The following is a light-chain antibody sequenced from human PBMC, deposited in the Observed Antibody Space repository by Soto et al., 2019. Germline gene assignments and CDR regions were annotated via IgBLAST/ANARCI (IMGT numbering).Light chain of an antibody. V-gene: IGLV2-14*01. CDR2: DVS. CDR3: SSYTSSSTPYV. J-gene: IGLJ1*01. Sequence: QSALRQPASVSGSPGQSVTISCTGTSSDVGAYDLVCWYQQHPGKAPKLMIYDVSNRPSGVSNRFSGSKSGNTASLTISGLQAEDEADYYCSSYTSSSTPYVFGTGTKLTVL. CDR1: SSDVGAYDL.